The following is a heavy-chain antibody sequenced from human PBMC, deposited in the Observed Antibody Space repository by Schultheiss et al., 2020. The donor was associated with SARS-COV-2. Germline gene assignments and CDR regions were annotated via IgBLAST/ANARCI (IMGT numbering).Heavy chain of an antibody. CDR1: GGSISSYY. J-gene: IGHJ4*02. CDR3: ARDRGGIGY. D-gene: IGHD3-16*01. Sequence: SETLSLTFTVSGGSISSYYWSWIRQPPGKGLEWIGYIYYSGSTNYNPSLKSRVTISVDTSKNQFSLKLSSVTAADTAVYYCARDRGGIGYWGQGTLVTVSS. CDR2: IYYSGST. V-gene: IGHV4-59*01.